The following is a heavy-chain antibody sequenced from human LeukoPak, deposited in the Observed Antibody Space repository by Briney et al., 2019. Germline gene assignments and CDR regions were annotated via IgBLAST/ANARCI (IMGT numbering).Heavy chain of an antibody. CDR2: IRYDGSNK. Sequence: GGSLRLSCAASGFTFSSYGMHWVREAPGKGLEWVAFIRYDGSNKYYADSVKGRFTISRDNSKNTLYLQMNSLRAEDTAVYYCAKGPGGGAVATEVWGQGTLVTVSS. V-gene: IGHV3-30*02. D-gene: IGHD6-19*01. J-gene: IGHJ4*02. CDR1: GFTFSSYG. CDR3: AKGPGGGAVATEV.